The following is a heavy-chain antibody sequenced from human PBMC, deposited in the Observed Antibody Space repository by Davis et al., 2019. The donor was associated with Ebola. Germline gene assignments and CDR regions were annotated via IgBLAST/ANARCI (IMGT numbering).Heavy chain of an antibody. CDR1: GFSFTSYS. J-gene: IGHJ4*02. D-gene: IGHD6-13*01. V-gene: IGHV3-21*05. CDR3: ARASGYSSSWLDY. Sequence: GGSLRLSCAASGFSFTSYSMNWVRQAPGKGLEWVAYISGGYTYYADSVKGRFTISRDNSKNTLYLQMNSLRAEDTAVYYCARASGYSSSWLDYWGQGTLVTVSS. CDR2: ISGGYT.